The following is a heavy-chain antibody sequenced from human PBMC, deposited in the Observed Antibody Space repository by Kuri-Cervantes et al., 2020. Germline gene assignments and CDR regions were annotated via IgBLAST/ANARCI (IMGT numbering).Heavy chain of an antibody. J-gene: IGHJ3*02. D-gene: IGHD3-10*01. CDR3: ARSSGSNAFDI. V-gene: IGHV1-69*05. CDR2: IIPIFGTA. CDR1: GYTFTSFG. Sequence: SVKVSCKASGYTFTSFGISWVRQAPGQGLEWMGGIIPIFGTANYAQKFQGRVTITTDESTSTAYMELSSLRSEDTAVYYCARSSGSNAFDIWGQGTMVTVSS.